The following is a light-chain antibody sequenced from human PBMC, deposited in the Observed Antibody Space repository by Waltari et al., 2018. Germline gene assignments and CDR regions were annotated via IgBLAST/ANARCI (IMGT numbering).Light chain of an antibody. J-gene: IGLJ3*02. Sequence: QLVLTQSPSASASLGASVQLTCPLSRCPSRHVIGWLQQQPKNGPRYLMTVNSDGSHNKGDEIPARFSGSSSGAERYLTISSLQSEDEADYYCQTGGHGTWVFGGGTKLTVL. CDR3: QTGGHGTWV. CDR2: VNSDGSH. V-gene: IGLV4-69*01. CDR1: RCPSRHV.